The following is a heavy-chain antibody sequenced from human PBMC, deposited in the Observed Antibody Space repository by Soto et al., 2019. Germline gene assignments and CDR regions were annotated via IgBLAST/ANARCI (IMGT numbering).Heavy chain of an antibody. CDR3: ARDRESTTYYYDSSGYPDAFDI. J-gene: IGHJ3*02. Sequence: VKVSCKASGGTFSSYAISWVRQAPGQGLEWMGGIIPIFGTANYAQKFQGRVTITADESTSTAYMELSSLRSEDTAVYYCARDRESTTYYYDSSGYPDAFDIWGQGTMVTVSS. V-gene: IGHV1-69*13. CDR1: GGTFSSYA. D-gene: IGHD3-22*01. CDR2: IIPIFGTA.